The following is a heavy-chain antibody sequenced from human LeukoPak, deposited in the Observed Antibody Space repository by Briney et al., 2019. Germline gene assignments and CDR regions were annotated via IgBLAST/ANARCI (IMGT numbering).Heavy chain of an antibody. D-gene: IGHD1-1*01. CDR2: IYHSGSP. J-gene: IGHJ4*02. Sequence: SETLSLTCAVSGGSISSNNRWGWVRQPPGKGLEWIGEIYHSGSPNYNPTLKSRVTISVDKSRNHFSLNLSSVTAADTAVYYCARVNINNWHSCDYWGQGTLVTVSS. V-gene: IGHV4-4*02. CDR1: GGSISSNNR. CDR3: ARVNINNWHSCDY.